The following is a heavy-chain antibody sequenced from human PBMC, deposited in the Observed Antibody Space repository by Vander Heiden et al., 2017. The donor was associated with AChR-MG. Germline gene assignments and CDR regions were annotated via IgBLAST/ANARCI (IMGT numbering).Heavy chain of an antibody. J-gene: IGHJ4*02. CDR3: ARTYYYDSTGFYHYNYFDY. D-gene: IGHD3-22*01. V-gene: IGHV3-23*01. CDR1: GFTLSNYA. CDR2: ISGSGDST. Sequence: VQLLESGGDVVQLGGALRLSCAASGFTLSNYAMGWVRQAPGKGLEWVSGISGSGDSTYYADSVKGRFTISRDNSKNTLFLRMNSLRAEDTAVYYCARTYYYDSTGFYHYNYFDYWGQGTLVTVSS.